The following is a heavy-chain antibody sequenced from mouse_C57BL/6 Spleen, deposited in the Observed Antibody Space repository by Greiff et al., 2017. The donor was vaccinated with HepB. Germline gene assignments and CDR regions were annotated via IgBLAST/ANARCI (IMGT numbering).Heavy chain of an antibody. CDR1: GYAFSSSW. Sequence: VQLKQSGPELVKPGASVKISCKASGYAFSSSWMNWVKQRPGKGLEWIGRIYPGNGDTNYNGKFKGKATLTADKSSSTAYMQLSSLTSEDSAVYACTIISYYAMDYGGQGTSVTVSS. CDR3: TIISYYAMDY. CDR2: IYPGNGDT. J-gene: IGHJ4*01. V-gene: IGHV1-82*01.